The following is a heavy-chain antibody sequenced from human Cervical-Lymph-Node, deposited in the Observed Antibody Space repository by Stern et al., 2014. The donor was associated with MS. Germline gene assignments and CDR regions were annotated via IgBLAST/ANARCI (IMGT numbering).Heavy chain of an antibody. CDR3: ALLRYNSGPES. J-gene: IGHJ5*02. V-gene: IGHV1-69*06. Sequence: DQLVESGAEVKKPESSVRVSCQASGGNFSVLAISWVRQAPGQGLEWMGGIIPILETATYAQNFQGRVTITADRSTSRVHMEMTSLRSEDTAVFYCALLRYNSGPESWGPGTLVTVSS. D-gene: IGHD5-18*01. CDR2: IIPILETA. CDR1: GGNFSVLA.